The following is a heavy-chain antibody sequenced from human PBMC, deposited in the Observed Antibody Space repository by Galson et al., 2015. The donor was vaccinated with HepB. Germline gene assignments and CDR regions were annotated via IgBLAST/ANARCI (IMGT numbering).Heavy chain of an antibody. V-gene: IGHV3-30-3*01. Sequence: SLRLSCAASGFTFSSYAMYWVRQAPGKGLEWVAAISYDGSIKYYADSVKGRFTISRVSSRNTLYLQMNSLRAEATAVYYCSRDSIPHYYYYYYYMGVWGKGPTITFAS. J-gene: IGHJ6*03. CDR1: GFTFSSYA. D-gene: IGHD3-3*02. CDR3: SRDSIPHYYYYYYYMGV. CDR2: ISYDGSIK.